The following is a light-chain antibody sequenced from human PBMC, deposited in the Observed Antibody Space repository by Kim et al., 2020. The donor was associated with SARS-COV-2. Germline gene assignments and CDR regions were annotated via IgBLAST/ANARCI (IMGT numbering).Light chain of an antibody. V-gene: IGKV1-5*01. CDR2: DDS. J-gene: IGKJ1*01. CDR3: QHYHALSPAWT. Sequence: DIQMTQSPSTLSASVGDRVTITCRASQTITNWLAWYQQKPGKAPKLLIFDDSTVQSGVPSRFSGSGSGTEFTLTISSLQPDDFATYYCQHYHALSPAWTFGQGTKVDIK. CDR1: QTITNW.